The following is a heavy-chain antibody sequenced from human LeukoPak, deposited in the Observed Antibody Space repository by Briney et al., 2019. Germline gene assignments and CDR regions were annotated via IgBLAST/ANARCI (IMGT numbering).Heavy chain of an antibody. CDR1: GFTFSKFW. V-gene: IGHV3-7*05. CDR2: IKQDGSEK. D-gene: IGHD3-16*01. CDR3: ARDVEGGTFDI. J-gene: IGHJ3*02. Sequence: GGSLRLSCAASGFTFSKFWMTWVRQAPGKGLYWVANIKQDGSEKYYVDSVEGRFTISRDNAKNSLFLEMSSLRADDTAVYFCARDVEGGTFDIWGQGTTVTVSS.